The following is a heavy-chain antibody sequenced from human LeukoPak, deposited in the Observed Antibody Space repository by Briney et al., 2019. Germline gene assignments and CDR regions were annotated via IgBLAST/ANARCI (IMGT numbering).Heavy chain of an antibody. CDR3: ARGPRRYCSSTSCSPFGY. Sequence: ASVKVSCKASGHTFTSYGISWVRQAPGQGLEWMGWISAYNGNTNYAQKLQGRVTMTTDTSTSTAYMELRSLRSDDTAVYYCARGPRRYCSSTSCSPFGYWGQGTLVTVSS. D-gene: IGHD2-2*01. CDR1: GHTFTSYG. J-gene: IGHJ4*02. V-gene: IGHV1-18*04. CDR2: ISAYNGNT.